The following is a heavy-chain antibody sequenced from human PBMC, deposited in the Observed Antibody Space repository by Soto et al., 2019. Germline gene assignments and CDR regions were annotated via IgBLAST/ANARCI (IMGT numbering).Heavy chain of an antibody. V-gene: IGHV1-46*01. CDR3: ARGAPTARTPLDY. CDR2: INPSGGST. Sequence: QVHLVQSGAEVKKPGASVKVSCKASGYTFTSYYMQWVRQAPGQGLEWMGIINPSGGSTSSSQKVQGRVTMTRDTSTSTVYMELSSLRSEDTAIYYCARGAPTARTPLDYWGQGTLVTVSS. D-gene: IGHD2-15*01. J-gene: IGHJ4*02. CDR1: GYTFTSYY.